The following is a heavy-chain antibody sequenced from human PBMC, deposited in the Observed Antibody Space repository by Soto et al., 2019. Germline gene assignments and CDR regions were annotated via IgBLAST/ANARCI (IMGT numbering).Heavy chain of an antibody. J-gene: IGHJ4*02. Sequence: GGSLRLSCATSGFPFTISWMHWVRQVPGKPLEWVSRITSDGSETIYADSVKGRFTISRDNAESTVYLQMNSLRAEDTGIYYGAKDWFHCIDLWGQGT. CDR2: ITSDGSET. CDR3: AKDWFHCIDL. CDR1: GFPFTISW. V-gene: IGHV3-74*01. D-gene: IGHD2-15*01.